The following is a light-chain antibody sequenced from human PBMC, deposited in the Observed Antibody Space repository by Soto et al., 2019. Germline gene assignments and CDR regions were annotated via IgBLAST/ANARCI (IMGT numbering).Light chain of an antibody. CDR1: QDIRGA. Sequence: AIQLTQSPSSLSASVGDRVTITCRASQDIRGALAWYQQKPGKAPKILIYDVSTLESGVPSRFSGSSSGTDFTLTISSLQPVDFATSYCQQFNSYPITFRQGTRLEIK. J-gene: IGKJ5*01. CDR3: QQFNSYPIT. V-gene: IGKV1-13*02. CDR2: DVS.